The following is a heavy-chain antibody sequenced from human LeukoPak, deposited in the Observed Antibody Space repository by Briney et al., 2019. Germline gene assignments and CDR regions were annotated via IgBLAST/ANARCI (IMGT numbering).Heavy chain of an antibody. V-gene: IGHV1-2*02. CDR2: INPNSGGT. Sequence: ASVKVSCKASGYTFTGHYMHWVRQAPGQGLEWMGWINPNSGGTNYAEKFQGRVTMTRDTSIGTAYMELSRLRSDDTAVYYCARGRAVVPSATQPFDYWGQGTLVTVSS. D-gene: IGHD2-2*01. CDR3: ARGRAVVPSATQPFDY. J-gene: IGHJ4*02. CDR1: GYTFTGHY.